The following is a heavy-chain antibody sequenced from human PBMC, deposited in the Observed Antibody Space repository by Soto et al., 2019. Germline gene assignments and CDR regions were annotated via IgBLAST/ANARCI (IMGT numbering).Heavy chain of an antibody. J-gene: IGHJ6*02. V-gene: IGHV4-59*01. D-gene: IGHD3-22*01. Sequence: TSETLSLTCSISGGSISGYHWNWIRQTPGKGVEWIGYFHNSGNPKYSSSLKSRVTISLDMSERQSSLKLTSVTAADTAVYYCARHNYDGSGYYYYYYGMDVWGQGTTVTVSS. CDR3: ARHNYDGSGYYYYYYGMDV. CDR1: GGSISGYH. CDR2: FHNSGNP.